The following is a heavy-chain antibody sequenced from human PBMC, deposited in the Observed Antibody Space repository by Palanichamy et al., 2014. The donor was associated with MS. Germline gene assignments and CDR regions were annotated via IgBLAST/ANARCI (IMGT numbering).Heavy chain of an antibody. J-gene: IGHJ4*02. CDR2: VSDDGNNK. D-gene: IGHD5-12*01. CDR1: GFTFRSYA. Sequence: QVQLVESGGGVVQPGRSLRLSCAASGFTFRSYAMHWVRQAPGKGPEWVALVSDDGNNKYYADSVKGRFAISRDFSKNTLYLQMDSLRPEDTAVYYCARGRAADYGGYRAFDYWGQGTLVTVSP. V-gene: IGHV3-30*09. CDR3: ARGRAADYGGYRAFDY.